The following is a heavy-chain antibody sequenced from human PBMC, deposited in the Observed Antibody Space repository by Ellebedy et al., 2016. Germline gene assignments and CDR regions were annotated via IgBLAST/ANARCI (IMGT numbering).Heavy chain of an antibody. CDR3: ARDEGWYYYYGMDV. CDR1: GGTFNTYV. CDR2: IIPMFDTS. V-gene: IGHV1-69*13. J-gene: IGHJ6*02. Sequence: SVKVSXXASGGTFNTYVISWVRQAPGQGLEWMGGIIPMFDTSNYAQKFQDRVTITADESTGTVYMELSSLRSEDTAVYYCARDEGWYYYYGMDVWGQGTTVTVSS. D-gene: IGHD6-19*01.